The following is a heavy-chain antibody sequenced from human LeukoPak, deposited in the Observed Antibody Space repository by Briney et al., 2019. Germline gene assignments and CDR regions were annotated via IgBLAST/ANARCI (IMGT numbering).Heavy chain of an antibody. J-gene: IGHJ4*02. Sequence: ASVNVSCTASGYTFTSYAMHWVRQAPGQRLEWMGWINAGNGNTKYSQKFQGRVTITRDTSASTAYMELSSLRSEDTAVYYCARDQSSSWYYFDYWGQGTLVTVSS. CDR1: GYTFTSYA. D-gene: IGHD6-13*01. V-gene: IGHV1-3*01. CDR3: ARDQSSSWYYFDY. CDR2: INAGNGNT.